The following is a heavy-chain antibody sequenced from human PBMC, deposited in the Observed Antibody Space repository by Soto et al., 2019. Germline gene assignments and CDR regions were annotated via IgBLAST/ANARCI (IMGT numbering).Heavy chain of an antibody. D-gene: IGHD3-9*01. CDR2: IGTAGDT. CDR1: GFTFSSYD. V-gene: IGHV3-13*04. Sequence: PGGSLRLSCAASGFTFSSYDMHWVRQATGKGLEWVSAIGTAGDTYYPGSVKGRFTISRENAKNSLYLQMNSLRAGDTAVYYCARVTSGLRYYDYWGRGTLVTVSS. J-gene: IGHJ4*02. CDR3: ARVTSGLRYYDY.